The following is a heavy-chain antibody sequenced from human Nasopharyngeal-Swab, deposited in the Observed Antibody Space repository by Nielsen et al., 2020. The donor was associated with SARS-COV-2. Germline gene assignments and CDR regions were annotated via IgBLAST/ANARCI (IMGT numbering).Heavy chain of an antibody. CDR1: GFTFSDYY. D-gene: IGHD5-18*01. Sequence: GESLKISCAASGFTFSDYYMSWIRRAPGKGLEWVSYISSSGSTIYYADSVKGRFTISRDNAKNSLYLQMNSLRAEDTAVYYCARGNSYGFYYFDYWGQGTLVTVSS. J-gene: IGHJ4*02. CDR3: ARGNSYGFYYFDY. CDR2: ISSSGSTI. V-gene: IGHV3-11*04.